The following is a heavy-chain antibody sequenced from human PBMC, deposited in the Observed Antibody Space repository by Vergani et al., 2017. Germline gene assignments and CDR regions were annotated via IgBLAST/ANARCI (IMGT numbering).Heavy chain of an antibody. V-gene: IGHV5-51*01. CDR2: IYPADSDT. Sequence: EVELVQSGPEMRKPGESPKISCKGSEYSFGNYWIGWVSQMPGKGLEWMGIIYPADSDTRYSPSFQGQVTISADKSISTAFLQWDSLKASDTAVYYCARHTTYTDSWGQGTLVTVSS. J-gene: IGHJ4*02. D-gene: IGHD1-1*01. CDR1: EYSFGNYW. CDR3: ARHTTYTDS.